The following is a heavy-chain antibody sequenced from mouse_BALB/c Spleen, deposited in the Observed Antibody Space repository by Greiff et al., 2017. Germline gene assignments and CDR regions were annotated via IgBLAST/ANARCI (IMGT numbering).Heavy chain of an antibody. CDR2: IYPGNSDT. CDR3: TRSRKKGVGFYAMDY. CDR1: GYSFTSYW. V-gene: IGHV1-5*01. Sequence: VQLQQSGTVLARPGASVKMSCKASGYSFTSYWMHWVKQRPGQGLEWIGAIYPGNSDTSYNQKFKGKAKLTAVTSASTAYMELSSLTNEDSAVYYCTRSRKKGVGFYAMDYWGQGTSVTVSS. J-gene: IGHJ4*01. D-gene: IGHD1-1*02.